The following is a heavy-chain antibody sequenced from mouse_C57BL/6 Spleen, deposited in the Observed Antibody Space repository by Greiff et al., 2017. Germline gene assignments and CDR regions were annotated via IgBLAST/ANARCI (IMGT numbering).Heavy chain of an antibody. J-gene: IGHJ1*03. CDR3: ARSYYYGSSYPYWYFDV. CDR1: GYSFTDYN. V-gene: IGHV1-39*01. D-gene: IGHD1-1*01. CDR2: INPNYGTT. Sequence: QLQQSGPELVKPGASVKISCKASGYSFTDYNMNWVKQSNGKSLEWIGVINPNYGTTSYNQKFKGKATLTVDQSSSTAYMQLNSLTSEDSAVYYCARSYYYGSSYPYWYFDVWGTGTTVTVSS.